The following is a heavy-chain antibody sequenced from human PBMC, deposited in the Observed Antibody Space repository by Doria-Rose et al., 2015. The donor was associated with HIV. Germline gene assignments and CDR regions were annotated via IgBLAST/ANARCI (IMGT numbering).Heavy chain of an antibody. CDR1: GVSLSSPGMG. Sequence: QVTLKESGPVLVKPTETLTLTCTVSGVSLSSPGMGVSWIRQPPGKALEWLANIFSDDERSYKTSLKSRLTISRGTSKSQVVRTMTDMDPVDTATYYCARIKSSRWYHKYYFDFRGQGTLVIVSA. CDR3: ARIKSSRWYHKYYFDF. V-gene: IGHV2-26*01. D-gene: IGHD6-13*01. J-gene: IGHJ4*02. CDR2: IFSDDER.